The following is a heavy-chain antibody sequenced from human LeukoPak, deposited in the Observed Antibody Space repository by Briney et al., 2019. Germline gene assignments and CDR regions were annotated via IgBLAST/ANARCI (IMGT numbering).Heavy chain of an antibody. CDR1: GYTFSSYY. V-gene: IGHV1-46*01. CDR2: INPTGDST. CDR3: AREASGGYFDY. D-gene: IGHD4-23*01. Sequence: ASVKVSCTASGYTFSSYYMHWVRQAPGQGLEWVGLINPTGDSTNYAQKFRGRVTITRDASTSTVYMDLNSLTSEDTAVYYCAREASGGYFDYWGQGTLVTVSS. J-gene: IGHJ4*02.